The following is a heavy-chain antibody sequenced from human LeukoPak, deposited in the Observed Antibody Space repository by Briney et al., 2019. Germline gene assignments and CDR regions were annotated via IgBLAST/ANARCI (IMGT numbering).Heavy chain of an antibody. CDR2: TSGSGST. V-gene: IGHV3-23*01. CDR3: AKDGSGIPPYY. J-gene: IGHJ4*02. Sequence: GGSLRLSCAASGFTFSSYAMSWVRQAPGKGLEWVSATSGSGSTYYADSVKGRFTISRDNSKNTLYLQMNSLRAEDTAVYYCAKDGSGIPPYYWGQGTLVTVSS. D-gene: IGHD1-26*01. CDR1: GFTFSSYA.